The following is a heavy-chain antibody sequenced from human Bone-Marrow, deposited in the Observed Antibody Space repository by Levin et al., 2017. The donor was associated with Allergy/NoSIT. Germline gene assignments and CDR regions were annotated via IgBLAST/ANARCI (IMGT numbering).Heavy chain of an antibody. J-gene: IGHJ4*02. CDR1: GFTFSSDG. CDR3: ARHNRAYDWDF. V-gene: IGHV3-33*01. D-gene: IGHD5-12*01. Sequence: PGGSLRLSCGASGFTFSSDGMHWVRQAPGKGLEWVAVIWPDGGIKYYADSVQGRFTISRDNSKNMLYLQMNSLRAEDTAIYYCARHNRAYDWDFWGQGTLVTVSS. CDR2: IWPDGGIK.